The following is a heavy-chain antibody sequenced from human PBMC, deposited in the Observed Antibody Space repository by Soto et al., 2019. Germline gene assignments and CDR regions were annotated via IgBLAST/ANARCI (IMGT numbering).Heavy chain of an antibody. CDR2: ISYDGSNK. CDR1: GFTFSSYA. Sequence: GGSLRLSCGASGFTFSSYAMHWVRQAPGKGLEWVAVISYDGSNKYYADSVKGRFTISRGNSKNTLYLQMNSLRAEDTAVYYCAREPSRIAAAGGYWGQGTLVTVSS. D-gene: IGHD6-13*01. J-gene: IGHJ4*02. CDR3: AREPSRIAAAGGY. V-gene: IGHV3-30-3*01.